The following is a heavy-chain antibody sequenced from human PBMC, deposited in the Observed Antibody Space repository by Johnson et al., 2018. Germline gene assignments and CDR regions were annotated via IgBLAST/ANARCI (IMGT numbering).Heavy chain of an antibody. CDR3: AGQDDYDTTCDLDV. CDR1: GYFYTNYW. D-gene: IGHD2/OR15-2a*01. J-gene: IGHJ6*02. CDR2: IYPGDSST. V-gene: IGHV5-51*01. Sequence: VQLVESGPELKKPGESLKISCQGSGYFYTNYWIAWVRQMPGKGLEWMGIIYPGDSSTRYSPSFQGQVTISADKSIIPAYLQWSSLKASDTAIYDCAGQDDYDTTCDLDVGGQGTPITVSS.